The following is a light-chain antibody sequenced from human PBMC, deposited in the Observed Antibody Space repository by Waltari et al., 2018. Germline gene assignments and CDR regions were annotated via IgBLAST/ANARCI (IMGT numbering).Light chain of an antibody. CDR1: QDIGTW. V-gene: IGKV1-5*03. CDR2: KAS. J-gene: IGKJ1*01. Sequence: DIQLTQSPSTLSVSVGDRVTITCRASQDIGTWLAWYQQKPGKAPKLLLYKASRLQSGVPSRFSGRGSGTEFTLTISSLQPEDFATFYCQQFDTYPWTFGQGTKVDIK. CDR3: QQFDTYPWT.